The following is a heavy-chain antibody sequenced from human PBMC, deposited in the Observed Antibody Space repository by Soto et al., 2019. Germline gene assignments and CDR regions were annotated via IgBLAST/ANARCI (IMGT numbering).Heavy chain of an antibody. J-gene: IGHJ4*02. CDR3: TTPNHYGSGSPFDY. CDR2: VSNSGSNT. V-gene: IGHV3-23*01. D-gene: IGHD3-10*01. CDR1: GLTFSGHA. Sequence: GGSLRLSCAASGLTFSGHAMSWVRQAPGEGLEWVSTVSNSGSNTYYADSVKGRFTISRDNFKNTVYLQMNSLKTEDTAVYYCTTPNHYGSGSPFDYWGQGTLVTV.